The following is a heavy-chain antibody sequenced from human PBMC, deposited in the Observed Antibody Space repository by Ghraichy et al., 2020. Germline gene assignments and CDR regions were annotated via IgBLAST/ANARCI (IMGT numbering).Heavy chain of an antibody. V-gene: IGHV1-18*01. CDR1: GYPFDNFG. D-gene: IGHD4-11*01. J-gene: IGHJ4*02. Sequence: ASLKVSCKTSGYPFDNFGLGWVRQAPGQGLEWMGWISAYNRNTNFAPKFQGRLTMTIDTSTRTTYMELRSLKSDDTAMYYCGRYYSNFADYWGQGTLVTVSS. CDR3: GRYYSNFADY. CDR2: ISAYNRNT.